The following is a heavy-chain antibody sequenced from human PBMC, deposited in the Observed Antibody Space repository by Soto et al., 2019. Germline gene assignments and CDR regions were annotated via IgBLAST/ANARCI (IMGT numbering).Heavy chain of an antibody. D-gene: IGHD2-21*01. V-gene: IGHV2-70*11. CDR1: GFSISTTGTC. CDR2: INWDDDK. CDR3: ARILAGPYYFFAMDV. Sequence: SGPTLVNPPQTLTLTCTLSGFSISTTGTCVTWIRQPPGKALEWLARINWDDDKYYNRSLKTRLTISKDTSRNQVVLTMTNMDPVGTATYYCARILAGPYYFFAMDVWGQGTTVTVSS. J-gene: IGHJ6*02.